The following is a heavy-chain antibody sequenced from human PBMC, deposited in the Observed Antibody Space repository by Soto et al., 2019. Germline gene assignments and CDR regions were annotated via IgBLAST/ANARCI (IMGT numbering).Heavy chain of an antibody. CDR1: GFTFSSYA. J-gene: IGHJ4*02. CDR2: ISGSGGST. Sequence: PGGSLRLSCAASGFTFSSYAMSWVRQAPGKGLEWVSAISGSGGSTYYADSVKGRFTISRDNSKNTLYLQMNSLRAEDTAVYYCAKDPMIVVVTHYFDYWGQGTLVTVSS. D-gene: IGHD3-22*01. CDR3: AKDPMIVVVTHYFDY. V-gene: IGHV3-23*01.